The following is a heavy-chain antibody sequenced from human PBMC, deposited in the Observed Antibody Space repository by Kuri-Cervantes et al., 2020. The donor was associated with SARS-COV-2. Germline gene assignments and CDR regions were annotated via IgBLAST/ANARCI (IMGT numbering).Heavy chain of an antibody. CDR3: AREYYYDSSGYYYTRYYYYYGMDV. D-gene: IGHD3-22*01. J-gene: IGHJ6*02. Sequence: SETLSLTCAVYGGSFSGYYWSWIRQPPGKGLEWIGEINHSGSTNYNPSLNSRVTIAGDTSKNQFSLKLSSLTAADTAVYYCAREYYYDSSGYYYTRYYYYYGMDVWGQGTTVTVSS. CDR2: INHSGST. CDR1: GGSFSGYY. V-gene: IGHV4-34*01.